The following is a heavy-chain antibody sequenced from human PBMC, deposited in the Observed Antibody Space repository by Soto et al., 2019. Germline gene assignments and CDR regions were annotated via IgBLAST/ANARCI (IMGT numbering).Heavy chain of an antibody. Sequence: KTSETLSLTCTVSGDSISSGNHYWSWIRQPPGKGLEWIGYIFYSGTAYYNLSLKSRPTISVDTSKNQFSLKLSSVTAADTAVYYCARTDYGTAYFDPWGQGSLVTVSS. CDR3: ARTDYGTAYFDP. CDR1: GDSISSGNHY. CDR2: IFYSGTA. J-gene: IGHJ5*02. V-gene: IGHV4-30-4*01. D-gene: IGHD3-10*01.